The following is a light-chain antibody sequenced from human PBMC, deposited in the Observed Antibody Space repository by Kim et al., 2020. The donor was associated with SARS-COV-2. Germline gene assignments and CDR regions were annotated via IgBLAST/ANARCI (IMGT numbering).Light chain of an antibody. V-gene: IGKV1-16*02. Sequence: AGVGNSVAISCRASQGIGNYVAWFQQKPEKAPKSLIYAASNLQSGVPPKFSGGRSGTDFTLTITGLQTEDFATYYCQQYQNYPLTFGQETRLEVK. J-gene: IGKJ5*01. CDR1: QGIGNY. CDR2: AAS. CDR3: QQYQNYPLT.